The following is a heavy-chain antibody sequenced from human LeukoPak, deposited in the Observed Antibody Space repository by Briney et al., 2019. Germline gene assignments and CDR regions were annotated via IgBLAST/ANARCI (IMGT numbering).Heavy chain of an antibody. V-gene: IGHV4-38-2*02. D-gene: IGHD3-22*01. CDR3: ARGLDHYYDSSGYYSPWFDP. Sequence: PSETLSLTCTVSGYPINRGYFWGWIRQPPGKGLEWIVSIYQSSTTRYNPSLESRVSISVDTSKNEFSLELRSVTAADTAVYYCARGLDHYYDSSGYYSPWFDPWGQGTLVTVSS. CDR2: IYQSSTT. J-gene: IGHJ5*02. CDR1: GYPINRGYF.